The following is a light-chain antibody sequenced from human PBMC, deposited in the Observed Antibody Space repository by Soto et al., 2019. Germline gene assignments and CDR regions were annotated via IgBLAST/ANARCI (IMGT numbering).Light chain of an antibody. CDR3: QSYDTNLGVV. J-gene: IGLJ2*01. Sequence: QSVLTQPPSVSGAPGQRVALSCTGSTSNLGAGYYVHWYQQLPGTAPKLLIFGNNNRPSGVPDRFSGSRSATSASLAITGLQAEDEADYYCQSYDTNLGVVFGGGTRLTVL. CDR2: GNN. V-gene: IGLV1-40*01. CDR1: TSNLGAGYY.